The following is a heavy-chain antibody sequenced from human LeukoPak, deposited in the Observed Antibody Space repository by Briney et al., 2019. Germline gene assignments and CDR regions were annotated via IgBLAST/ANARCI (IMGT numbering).Heavy chain of an antibody. CDR3: AREFRGSSWYGGWFDP. D-gene: IGHD6-13*01. CDR1: GGTFSSYA. V-gene: IGHV1-46*01. J-gene: IGHJ5*02. CDR2: INPSGGST. Sequence: GASVKVSCKASGGTFSSYAISWVRQAPGQGLEWMGIINPSGGSTSYAQKFQGRVTMTRDTSTSTVYMELSSLRSEDTAVYYCAREFRGSSWYGGWFDPWGQGTLVTVSS.